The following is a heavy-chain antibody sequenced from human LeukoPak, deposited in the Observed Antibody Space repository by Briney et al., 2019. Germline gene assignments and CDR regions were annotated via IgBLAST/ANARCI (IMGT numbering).Heavy chain of an antibody. J-gene: IGHJ4*02. D-gene: IGHD3-9*01. CDR3: ARYGYEILLSDY. CDR2: IIPILGIA. CDR1: GGTFSSYA. Sequence: AVKVSFKASGGTFSSYAISWVRQAPGQGLEWMGRIIPILGIANYAQKFQGRVTITADKSTSTAYMELSRLRSEDTAVYYCARYGYEILLSDYWGQGTLVTVSS. V-gene: IGHV1-69*04.